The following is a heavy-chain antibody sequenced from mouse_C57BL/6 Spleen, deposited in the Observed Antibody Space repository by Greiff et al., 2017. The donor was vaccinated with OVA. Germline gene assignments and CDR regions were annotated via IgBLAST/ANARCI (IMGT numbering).Heavy chain of an antibody. CDR3: ARGNYFDV. V-gene: IGHV3-6*01. D-gene: IGHD2-1*01. Sequence: DVKLQESGPGLVKPSQSLSLTCSVTGYSITSGYYWNWIRQFPGNKLEWMGYLSYDGSNKYNPSLKNRITITRDTSKNQFFLKLNAVTTEDTATYYCARGNYFDVWGTGTTVTVSS. CDR2: LSYDGSN. J-gene: IGHJ1*03. CDR1: GYSITSGYY.